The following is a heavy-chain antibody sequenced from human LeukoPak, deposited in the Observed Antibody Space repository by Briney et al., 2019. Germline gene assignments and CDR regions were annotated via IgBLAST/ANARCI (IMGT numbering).Heavy chain of an antibody. D-gene: IGHD2-2*01. J-gene: IGHJ6*02. Sequence: GESLKISCKGSGYSFTSYWIGWVRQMPGKGLGWMGIIYPGDSDTRYSPSFQGQVTISADKSISTAYLQWSSLKASDTAMYYCARLEAVVVLAATSSYGMDVWGQGTTVTVSS. CDR1: GYSFTSYW. V-gene: IGHV5-51*01. CDR3: ARLEAVVVLAATSSYGMDV. CDR2: IYPGDSDT.